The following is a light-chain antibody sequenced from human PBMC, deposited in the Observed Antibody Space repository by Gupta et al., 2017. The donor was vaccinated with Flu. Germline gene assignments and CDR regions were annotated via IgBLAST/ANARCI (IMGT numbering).Light chain of an antibody. Sequence: SSDVGHYEYASWYQQHPGKAPRLMIYDVFRRPSGVPDRFSGSKSGNTASLTVSGLQADDEADYYCCSYAGTFTFVFGTGTKVTVL. J-gene: IGLJ1*01. CDR1: SSDVGHYEY. CDR2: DVF. CDR3: CSYAGTFTFV. V-gene: IGLV2-11*03.